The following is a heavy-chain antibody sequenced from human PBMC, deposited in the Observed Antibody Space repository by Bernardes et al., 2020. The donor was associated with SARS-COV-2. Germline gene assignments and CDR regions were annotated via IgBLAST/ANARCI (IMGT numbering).Heavy chain of an antibody. Sequence: ASVKVSCKASGYTFTGYYMHWVRQAPGQGLEWMGWINPNSGGTNYAQKFQGWVTMTRDTSISTAYMELSRLRSDDTAVYYCARGGCSSTSCQRSYYYYGMDVWGQGTTVTVSS. J-gene: IGHJ6*02. CDR3: ARGGCSSTSCQRSYYYYGMDV. CDR2: INPNSGGT. V-gene: IGHV1-2*04. D-gene: IGHD2-2*01. CDR1: GYTFTGYY.